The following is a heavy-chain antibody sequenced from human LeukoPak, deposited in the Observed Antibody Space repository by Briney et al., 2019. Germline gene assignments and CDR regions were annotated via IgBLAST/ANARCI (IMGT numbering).Heavy chain of an antibody. CDR2: IYYSGST. D-gene: IGHD1-26*01. J-gene: IGHJ1*01. CDR3: ARGELEAFQH. V-gene: IGHV4-39*07. CDR1: GGSISSSSYY. Sequence: SETLSLTCTVSGGSISSSSYYWGWLRQPPGKGLEWIASIYYSGSTYYNPSLKSRVTISVETSKNQFSLKLSSVTAADTAVYYCARGELEAFQHWGQGTLDTVSS.